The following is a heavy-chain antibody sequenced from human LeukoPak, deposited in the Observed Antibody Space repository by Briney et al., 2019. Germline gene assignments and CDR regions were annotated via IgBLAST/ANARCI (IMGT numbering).Heavy chain of an antibody. CDR1: GGTFISYA. CDR3: ASPTNVLSGAHYYGMDV. D-gene: IGHD2-15*01. CDR2: IIPIFGTA. Sequence: GASVKVSCKACGGTFISYAISGVRQAPGKGGEGVGGIIPIFGTANYAQKFQGRLTITAVESTITAYMDLSSLRSEDTAVYYCASPTNVLSGAHYYGMDVWGQGTTVTVSS. J-gene: IGHJ6*02. V-gene: IGHV1-69*13.